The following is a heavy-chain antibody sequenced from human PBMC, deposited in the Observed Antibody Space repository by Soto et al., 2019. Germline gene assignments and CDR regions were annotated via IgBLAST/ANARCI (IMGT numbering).Heavy chain of an antibody. J-gene: IGHJ6*02. CDR2: IIPIFGTA. CDR3: ARDSRCGYYYGIDV. D-gene: IGHD2-21*01. CDR1: GGTFSSYA. V-gene: IGHV1-69*12. Sequence: QVQLVQSGAEVKKPGSSVKITCKASGGTFSSYALSWVRQAPGQGLEWMGGIIPIFGTANYAQKFHGRVTITADESTSKAYMELSSLRSEDTAVCYCARDSRCGYYYGIDVWGQGTPVTVSS.